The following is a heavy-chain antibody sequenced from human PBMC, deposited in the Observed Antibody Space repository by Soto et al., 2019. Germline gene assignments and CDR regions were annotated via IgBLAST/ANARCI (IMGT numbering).Heavy chain of an antibody. J-gene: IGHJ4*02. V-gene: IGHV3-72*01. CDR1: GFTFSDHH. D-gene: IGHD6-19*01. CDR2: TRNKANSHTT. CDR3: ARDGPSEYHSGWNDF. Sequence: PGGSLRLSCAASGFTFSDHHMDWVRQAPGKGLEWVGRTRNKANSHTTEYAASVKGRFTISRDDSKNSLYLQMNSLKTEDTAVYYCARDGPSEYHSGWNDFWGQGALVTVSS.